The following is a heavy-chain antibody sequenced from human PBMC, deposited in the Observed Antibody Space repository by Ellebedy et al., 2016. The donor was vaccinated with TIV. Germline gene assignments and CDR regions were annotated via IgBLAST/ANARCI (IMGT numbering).Heavy chain of an antibody. D-gene: IGHD1-14*01. CDR3: AKGRSGTYIHHAFDY. CDR1: GYIFNFFA. Sequence: GESLKISCAATGYIFNFFAMTWVRQAPGKALEWVSAVSGSGDPTYYADSVKGRFTISRDNSRNTLYLQMNSLRADDTAIYYCAKGRSGTYIHHAFDYWGQGTLVTVSS. J-gene: IGHJ4*02. CDR2: VSGSGDPT. V-gene: IGHV3-23*01.